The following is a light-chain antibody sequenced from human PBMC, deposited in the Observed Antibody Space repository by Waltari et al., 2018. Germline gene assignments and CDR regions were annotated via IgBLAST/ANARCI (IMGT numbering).Light chain of an antibody. CDR1: QDISSSY. Sequence: EIVLTQSPGPLPLSAGQRATLSRRASQDISSSYLAWHQQRPGQAPRLLIYDASSRATGVPDRFSGSGSGTDFTLTISGLEPEDVAVYYCQQYDTSTEWTFGQGTKVEIK. CDR3: QQYDTSTEWT. J-gene: IGKJ1*01. V-gene: IGKV3-20*01. CDR2: DAS.